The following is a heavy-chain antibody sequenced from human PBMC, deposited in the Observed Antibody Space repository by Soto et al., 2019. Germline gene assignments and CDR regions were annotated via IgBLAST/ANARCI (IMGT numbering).Heavy chain of an antibody. J-gene: IGHJ4*02. Sequence: EVQLVESGGGLVKPGGSLRLSCAASGFTFSSYSMNWVRQAPGKGLEWVSSISSSSSYIYYADSVKGRFTISRDNAKNSLYLQMNSLRAEDTAVYYCARDLKTTTARGGPYYFDYCGQGTLVTVSS. CDR1: GFTFSSYS. V-gene: IGHV3-21*01. D-gene: IGHD4-17*01. CDR2: ISSSSSYI. CDR3: ARDLKTTTARGGPYYFDY.